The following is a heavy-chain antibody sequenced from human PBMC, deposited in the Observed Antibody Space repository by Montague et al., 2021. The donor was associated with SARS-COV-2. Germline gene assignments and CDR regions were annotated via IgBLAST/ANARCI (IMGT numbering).Heavy chain of an antibody. CDR1: GGSISSSSYY. Sequence: SETLSLTCTVSGGSISSSSYYWGWIRQPPGKGPEWIGSIYYSGSTYYNPSLKSRVTISVDTSKNQLSLKLSSVTAADTAVYYCVEIVGAADYWGQGTLVTVSS. D-gene: IGHD1-26*01. V-gene: IGHV4-39*01. CDR3: VEIVGAADY. CDR2: IYYSGST. J-gene: IGHJ4*02.